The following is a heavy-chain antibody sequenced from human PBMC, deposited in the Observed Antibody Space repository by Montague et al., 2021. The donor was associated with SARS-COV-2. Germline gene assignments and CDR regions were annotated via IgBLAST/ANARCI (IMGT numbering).Heavy chain of an antibody. D-gene: IGHD3-9*01. J-gene: IGHJ5*02. CDR3: GSVTTAYFRFDP. Sequence: SETLSLTCTVSGASIGRYTYYWGWIRQPPGKDLEWIGTIYYSGTTNYNPSLRSRVTISPDTYKNQVSLRLASVTAAATAFYYCGSVTTAYFRFDPWGRGTLVTVSS. CDR1: GASIGRYTYY. CDR2: IYYSGTT. V-gene: IGHV4-39*07.